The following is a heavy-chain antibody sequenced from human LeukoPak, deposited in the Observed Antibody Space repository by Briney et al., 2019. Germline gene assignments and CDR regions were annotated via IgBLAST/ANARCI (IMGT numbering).Heavy chain of an antibody. CDR1: GGSISSYY. J-gene: IGHJ3*02. CDR3: ARDNETDAFDI. CDR2: IYYSGST. V-gene: IGHV4-59*01. Sequence: PSETLSLTCTVSGGSISSYYWSWIRQPPGEGLEWIGNIYYSGSTNYNPSLKSRVTISVDTSKNQFSLKLSSVTAADTAVYYCARDNETDAFDIWGQGTMVTVSS.